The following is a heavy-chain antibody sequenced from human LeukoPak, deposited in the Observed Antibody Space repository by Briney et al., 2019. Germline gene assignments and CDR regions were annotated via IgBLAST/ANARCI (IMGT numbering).Heavy chain of an antibody. Sequence: GGSLRLSCGASGFTFSSYSMNWVRQAPGKGLEWVSSISSSSSYIYYADSVKGRFTISRDNAKNSLYLQMNSLRTEDTALYYCARAKGASIVGATNWFDPWGQGTLVTVSS. D-gene: IGHD1-26*01. J-gene: IGHJ5*02. CDR3: ARAKGASIVGATNWFDP. CDR2: ISSSSSYI. V-gene: IGHV3-21*04. CDR1: GFTFSSYS.